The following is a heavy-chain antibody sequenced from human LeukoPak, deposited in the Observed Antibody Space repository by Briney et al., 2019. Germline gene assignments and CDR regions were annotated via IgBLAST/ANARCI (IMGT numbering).Heavy chain of an antibody. CDR3: VREGNELLSKDFDY. V-gene: IGHV1-2*02. Sequence: ASMKVSCKASGFTFTDYYIHWVRQAPGQRLEWMGYINPHSGGTSSPQKFQGRVAMTTDTSISSAYMELSSLISDDTAMYYCVREGNELLSKDFDYWGQGTLVTVSS. CDR2: INPHSGGT. CDR1: GFTFTDYY. D-gene: IGHD2-21*02. J-gene: IGHJ4*02.